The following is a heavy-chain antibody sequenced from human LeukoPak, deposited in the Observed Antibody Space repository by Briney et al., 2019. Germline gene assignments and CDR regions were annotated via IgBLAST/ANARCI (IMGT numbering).Heavy chain of an antibody. Sequence: GGSLRLSCAASGLTFTNSSMNWVRQAPGKGLEWVSSISSRSNYVYNADSVRGRFTVSRDNAKNSLYLQMDSLRAEDTAVYYCARSGWTNWFDPWGQGTLVTVSS. D-gene: IGHD2-8*01. V-gene: IGHV3-21*01. CDR1: GLTFTNSS. J-gene: IGHJ5*02. CDR2: ISSRSNYV. CDR3: ARSGWTNWFDP.